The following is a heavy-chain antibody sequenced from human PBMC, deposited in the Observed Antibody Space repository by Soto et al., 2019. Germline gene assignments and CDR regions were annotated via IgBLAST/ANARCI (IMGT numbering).Heavy chain of an antibody. CDR2: ITSNGGNT. D-gene: IGHD2-21*01. CDR3: ASRIPFGYGMEV. V-gene: IGHV3-64*01. Sequence: VGSLRLSCAASGFTFSSYAMHWVRQAPGKGLECVSAITSNGGNTDYASSVKGRFTISRDNSKNTLYLQMGSLRAEDMAVYYCASRIPFGYGMEVWGQGTTVTVTS. CDR1: GFTFSSYA. J-gene: IGHJ6*02.